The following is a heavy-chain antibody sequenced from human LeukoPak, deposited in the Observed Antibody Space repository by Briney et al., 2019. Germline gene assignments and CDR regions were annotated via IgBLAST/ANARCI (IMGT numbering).Heavy chain of an antibody. Sequence: PGGSLRLSCAASGFTFSSYWMSWVRQAPGEGLEWVANIKQDGTEKYYMDSVKGRFSISRDNAKNSLYLQMNSLRAEDTAVYYCARGGSSILDYWGQGTLVTVSS. CDR1: GFTFSSYW. D-gene: IGHD1-26*01. CDR3: ARGGSSILDY. V-gene: IGHV3-7*02. J-gene: IGHJ4*02. CDR2: IKQDGTEK.